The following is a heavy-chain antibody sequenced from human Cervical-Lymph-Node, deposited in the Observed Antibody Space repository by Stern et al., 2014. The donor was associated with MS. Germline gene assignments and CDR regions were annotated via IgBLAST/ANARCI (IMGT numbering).Heavy chain of an antibody. CDR3: AAITVVAAAGSNWFDP. Sequence: QLVQSGPEVKKPGTSVKVSCKASGFTFTSSAVQWVRQARGPRLEGIGWIVVGRGDTNYAQKFQERVTITRDMSTSTAYMELSSLRSEDTAVYYCAAITVVAAAGSNWFDPWGQGTLVTVSS. CDR1: GFTFTSSA. CDR2: IVVGRGDT. J-gene: IGHJ5*02. D-gene: IGHD6-13*01. V-gene: IGHV1-58*01.